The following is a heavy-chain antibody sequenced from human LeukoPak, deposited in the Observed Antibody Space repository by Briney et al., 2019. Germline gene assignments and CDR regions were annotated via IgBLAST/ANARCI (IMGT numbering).Heavy chain of an antibody. CDR3: AKGEGSITIFALNY. CDR1: GYTLTELS. J-gene: IGHJ4*02. Sequence: ASVKVXCKVSGYTLTELSMHWVRQAPGKGLEWMGGFDPEDGETIYAQKFQGRVTMTEDTSTDTAYMELSSLRSEDTAVYYCAKGEGSITIFALNYWGQGTLVTVSS. V-gene: IGHV1-24*01. CDR2: FDPEDGET. D-gene: IGHD3-3*01.